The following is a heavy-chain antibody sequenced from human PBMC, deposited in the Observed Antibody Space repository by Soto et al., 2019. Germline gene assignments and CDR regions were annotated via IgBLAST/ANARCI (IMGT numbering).Heavy chain of an antibody. CDR1: GCSVSSGSYY. J-gene: IGHJ4*02. CDR2: IYYSGST. CDR3: ARRDGGNSTFDY. V-gene: IGHV4-61*01. D-gene: IGHD2-21*02. Sequence: PXETLSLTCAVSGCSVSSGSYYWSWIRQPPGKGLEWIGYIYYSGSTNYNPSLKSRVTISVDTSKNQFSLKLSSVTAADTAVYYCARRDGGNSTFDYWGQGTLVTVSS.